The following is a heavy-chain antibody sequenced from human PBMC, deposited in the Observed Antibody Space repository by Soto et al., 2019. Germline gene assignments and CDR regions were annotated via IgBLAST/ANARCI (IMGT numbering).Heavy chain of an antibody. J-gene: IGHJ6*02. CDR1: GYSFTSYW. CDR3: ARLSDIVVVPAASGMDV. CDR2: IDPSDSYT. Sequence: PGEALKISCKGSGYSFTSYWISSVRQMPGKGLEWMGRIDPSDSYTNYSPSFQGHVTISADKSISTAYLQWSSLKASDTAMYYCARLSDIVVVPAASGMDVWGQGTTVTVSS. D-gene: IGHD2-2*01. V-gene: IGHV5-10-1*01.